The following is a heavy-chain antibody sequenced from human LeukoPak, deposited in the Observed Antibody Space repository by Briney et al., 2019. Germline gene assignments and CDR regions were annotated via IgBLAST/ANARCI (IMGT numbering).Heavy chain of an antibody. Sequence: GSLRLSCAASGFTFSSYAMSWVRQAPGKGLEWVSSISGSGGSTYYADSVKGRFTISRDNSKNTLYLQMSSLRAEDTAVYYCASTQSDFWSGYYTWGQGTLVTVSS. J-gene: IGHJ5*02. V-gene: IGHV3-23*01. D-gene: IGHD3-3*01. CDR3: ASTQSDFWSGYYT. CDR2: ISGSGGST. CDR1: GFTFSSYA.